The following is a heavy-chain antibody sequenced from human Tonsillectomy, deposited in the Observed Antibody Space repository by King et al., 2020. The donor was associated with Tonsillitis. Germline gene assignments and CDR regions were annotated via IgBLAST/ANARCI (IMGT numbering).Heavy chain of an antibody. V-gene: IGHV1-2*02. CDR2: INPNSGGT. CDR3: ARARGGSYLFAY. J-gene: IGHJ4*02. D-gene: IGHD1-26*01. Sequence: VQLVESGAEVKKPGASVKVSCKASGYTFTGYYIHWVRQAPGQGLEWMGWINPNSGGTDYEQKFQGRVTMTRETFITTAYMDLSRLRSDDTALYYCARARGGSYLFAYWGQGTLVTVSS. CDR1: GYTFTGYY.